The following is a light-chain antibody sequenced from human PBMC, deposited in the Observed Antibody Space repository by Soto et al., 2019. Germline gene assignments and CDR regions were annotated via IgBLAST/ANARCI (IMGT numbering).Light chain of an antibody. CDR3: QQRNNWIT. V-gene: IGKV3-15*01. CDR2: DAS. J-gene: IGKJ4*01. CDR1: QSVGRN. Sequence: EIVMTQSPGTLSVSPGERATLSCRASQSVGRNLAWYQQTPGQAPRLLIYDASTRATGIPARFSGSGSGTDFTLTISSLEPEDFAVYYCQQRNNWITFGGGTKVDI.